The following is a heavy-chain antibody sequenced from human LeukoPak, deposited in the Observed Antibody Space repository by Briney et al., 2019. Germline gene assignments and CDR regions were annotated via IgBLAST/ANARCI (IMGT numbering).Heavy chain of an antibody. CDR2: INPNSGGT. V-gene: IGHV1-2*02. CDR3: TRAYTGFEAFDY. J-gene: IGHJ4*02. D-gene: IGHD5-12*01. CDR1: GYTFIGYY. Sequence: ASVKVSCKASGYTFIGYYLHWVRQAPGQGLEWMGWINPNSGGTNYAQRFQVRVTMTRDTSISTAYMELSRLRSDDTAVYYCTRAYTGFEAFDYRGQGTLVTVSS.